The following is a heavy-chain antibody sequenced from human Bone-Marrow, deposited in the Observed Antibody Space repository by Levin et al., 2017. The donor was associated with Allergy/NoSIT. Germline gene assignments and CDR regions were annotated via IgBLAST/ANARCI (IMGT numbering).Heavy chain of an antibody. Sequence: PGGSLRLSCAASGFTFSGYAMHWVRQAPGKGLEWAAVISYDGSNKYYADSVKGRFTISRDNSKNKLYMQMHSLRGEDTAVYYCAREDDRGAFDIWGQGTTVTVSS. D-gene: IGHD3-22*01. CDR2: ISYDGSNK. CDR1: GFTFSGYA. J-gene: IGHJ3*02. V-gene: IGHV3-30-3*01. CDR3: AREDDRGAFDI.